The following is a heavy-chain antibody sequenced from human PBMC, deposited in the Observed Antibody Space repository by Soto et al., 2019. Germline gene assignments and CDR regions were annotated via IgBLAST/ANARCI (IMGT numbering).Heavy chain of an antibody. CDR1: GFTFSSYG. J-gene: IGHJ4*02. V-gene: IGHV3-30*18. CDR2: ISYDGSNK. D-gene: IGHD6-19*01. CDR3: AKDSEIAVAGRLVDY. Sequence: QVQPVESGGGVVQPGRSLRLSCAASGFTFSSYGMHWVRQAPGKGLEWVAVISYDGSNKYYADSVKGRFTISRDNSKNSLYLQMNSLRAEDTAVYYCAKDSEIAVAGRLVDYWGQGTLVTGSS.